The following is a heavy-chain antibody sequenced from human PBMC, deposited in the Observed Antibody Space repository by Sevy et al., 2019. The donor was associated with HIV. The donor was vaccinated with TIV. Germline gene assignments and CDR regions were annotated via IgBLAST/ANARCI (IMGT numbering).Heavy chain of an antibody. CDR3: ARDLGATRYGMDV. Sequence: GGSLRLSCAASGFTFSSYAMHWVRQAPGKGLEWVAVISYDGSNKYYADSVKGRFTISRDNSKNTLYLQMYSLRAEDTAVYYCARDLGATRYGMDVWGQGTTVTVSS. V-gene: IGHV3-30*04. CDR1: GFTFSSYA. CDR2: ISYDGSNK. J-gene: IGHJ6*02. D-gene: IGHD3-16*01.